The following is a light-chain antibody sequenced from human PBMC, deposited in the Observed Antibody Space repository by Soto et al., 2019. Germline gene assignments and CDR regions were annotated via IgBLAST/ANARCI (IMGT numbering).Light chain of an antibody. CDR3: QQYNNWPPLT. V-gene: IGKV3-15*01. J-gene: IGKJ5*01. CDR1: QSVSSI. Sequence: ETVLTQSPATLSLSPGERATLSCRASQSVSSILAWYQQKPGQAPRLLIYGASTRATGIPARFSGSGSGTEFTLTISSLQSEDFAVYYCQQYNNWPPLTFGQGTRLEIK. CDR2: GAS.